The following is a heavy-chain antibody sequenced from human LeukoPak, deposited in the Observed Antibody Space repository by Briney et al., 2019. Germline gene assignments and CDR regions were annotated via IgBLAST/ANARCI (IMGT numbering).Heavy chain of an antibody. Sequence: GGSLRLSCAASGFTFSSYWMSWVRQAPGKGLEWVANIKQDGSEKYYVDSVKGQFTISRDNAKNSLYLQMNSLRAEDTAVYYCARKVSGNWPRPIDYWGQGTLVTVSS. D-gene: IGHD1-1*01. CDR2: IKQDGSEK. CDR1: GFTFSSYW. J-gene: IGHJ4*02. CDR3: ARKVSGNWPRPIDY. V-gene: IGHV3-7*01.